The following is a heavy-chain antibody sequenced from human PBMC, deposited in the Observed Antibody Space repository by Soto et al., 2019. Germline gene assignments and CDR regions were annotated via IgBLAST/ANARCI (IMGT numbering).Heavy chain of an antibody. Sequence: QVQLVQSGGEVKKPGASVKVSCKASGYTFTNYGISWVRQAPDQGLKWMGWITVYNGNTKYAQKVQGRVTMTTDTSTSTAYMELRSLRSDDTAVYYCARGVGSGSYYNQYNWFDPWGQGTLVTVSS. D-gene: IGHD3-10*01. CDR1: GYTFTNYG. CDR3: ARGVGSGSYYNQYNWFDP. V-gene: IGHV1-18*01. CDR2: ITVYNGNT. J-gene: IGHJ5*02.